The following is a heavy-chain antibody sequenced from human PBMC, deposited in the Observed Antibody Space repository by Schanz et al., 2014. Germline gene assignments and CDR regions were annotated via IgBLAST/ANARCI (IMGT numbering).Heavy chain of an antibody. Sequence: QVQLVQSGAEVKKPGASVKVSCKASGYTFTSYDINWVRQATGQGLEWMGGFDPKKGEAIYAQKFQGRVTMTEDTSTGTAYMELRSLTSEDTAVYYCATGPHIVVAFDYWGQGTLVTVSS. J-gene: IGHJ4*02. D-gene: IGHD2-21*01. CDR2: FDPKKGEA. CDR3: ATGPHIVVAFDY. CDR1: GYTFTSYD. V-gene: IGHV1-24*01.